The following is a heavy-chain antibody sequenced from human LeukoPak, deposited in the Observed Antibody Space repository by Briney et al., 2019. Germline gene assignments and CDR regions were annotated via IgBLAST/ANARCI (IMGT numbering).Heavy chain of an antibody. CDR3: AKRTDVLTGYYNA. CDR1: GFTFRSYA. Sequence: GGSLRLSCAASGFTFRSYAMSWVRQASGKGLEWVSHVSGSGGSTYYADSVKGRFTISRDNSNNALYLQMNSLRGDDTAVYYCAKRTDVLTGYYNAWGLGTLVTVSS. CDR2: VSGSGGST. V-gene: IGHV3-23*01. D-gene: IGHD3-9*01. J-gene: IGHJ5*02.